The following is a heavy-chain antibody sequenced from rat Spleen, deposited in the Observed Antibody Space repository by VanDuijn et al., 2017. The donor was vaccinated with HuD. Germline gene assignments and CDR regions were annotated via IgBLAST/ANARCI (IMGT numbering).Heavy chain of an antibody. J-gene: IGHJ4*01. Sequence: EVQLVETGGDLVQPGRSLKLSCVASGFTFSGFWMYWLRQAPGKGLEWISSLNTDGGSTFYPDSVKGRFTISRHNAENTVYLQMSKLGSENTAIYYCARLRYYRHPGGVMDAWGQGASVTVSS. D-gene: IGHD1-1*01. CDR3: ARLRYYRHPGGVMDA. CDR2: LNTDGGST. V-gene: IGHV5-58*01. CDR1: GFTFSGFW.